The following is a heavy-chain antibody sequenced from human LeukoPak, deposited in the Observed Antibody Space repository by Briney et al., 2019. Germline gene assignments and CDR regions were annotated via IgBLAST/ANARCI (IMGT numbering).Heavy chain of an antibody. CDR3: ARMSLIDFRRGYSYGYWDWFYYYYGMDV. D-gene: IGHD5-18*01. V-gene: IGHV1-8*01. J-gene: IGHJ6*02. Sequence: GASVKVSCKASGYTFTSYDINWVRQATGQGLEWMGWMNPNSGNTGYAQKFQGRVTMTRNTSISTAYMELSSLRSEDTAVYYCARMSLIDFRRGYSYGYWDWFYYYYGMDVWGQGTTVTVSS. CDR2: MNPNSGNT. CDR1: GYTFTSYD.